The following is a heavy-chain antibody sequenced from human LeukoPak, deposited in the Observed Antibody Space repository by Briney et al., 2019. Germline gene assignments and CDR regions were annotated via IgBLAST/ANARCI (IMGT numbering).Heavy chain of an antibody. J-gene: IGHJ6*03. CDR1: GFTFSSYW. V-gene: IGHV3-7*01. Sequence: PGGSLRLSCAASGFTFSSYWMSWVRQAPGKGLEWVANIKQDESEKYCVDSVKGRFTISRDNAKKSLYLQMNSLRAEDTAVYYCARARSGYYYYYMDVWGKGTTVTVSS. CDR3: ARARSGYYYYYMDV. D-gene: IGHD3-16*02. CDR2: IKQDESEK.